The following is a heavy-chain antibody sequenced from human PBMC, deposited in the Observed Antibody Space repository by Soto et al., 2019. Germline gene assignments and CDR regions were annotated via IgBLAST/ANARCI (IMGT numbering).Heavy chain of an antibody. Sequence: QVQLVQSGAEVKKPGSSVKVSCKASGGTFSSYAISWVRQAPGQGLEWMGGIIPIFGTANYAQKFQGRFTITADESTSTAYMELSSLRSEDTAVYYCARGRVHNWNYRSHWFDPWGQGTLVTVSS. CDR1: GGTFSSYA. V-gene: IGHV1-69*01. J-gene: IGHJ5*02. D-gene: IGHD1-7*01. CDR3: ARGRVHNWNYRSHWFDP. CDR2: IIPIFGTA.